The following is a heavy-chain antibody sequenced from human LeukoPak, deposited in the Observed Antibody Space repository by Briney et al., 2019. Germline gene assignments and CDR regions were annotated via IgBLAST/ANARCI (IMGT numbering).Heavy chain of an antibody. J-gene: IGHJ5*02. V-gene: IGHV3-23*01. CDR2: ISGSGGST. D-gene: IGHD3-10*01. CDR1: KFTFSSYS. CDR3: AKEAMVRGVIMGMWFDP. Sequence: PGGSLRLSCAASKFTFSSYSMNWVRQAPGKGLEWVSAISGSGGSTYYADSVKGRFTISRDNSKNTLYLQMNSLRAEDTAVYYCAKEAMVRGVIMGMWFDPWGQGTLVTVSS.